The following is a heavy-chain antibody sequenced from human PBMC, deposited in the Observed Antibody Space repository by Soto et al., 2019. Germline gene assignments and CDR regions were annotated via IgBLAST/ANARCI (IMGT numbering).Heavy chain of an antibody. V-gene: IGHV1-8*01. CDR1: GYTFTSYD. Sequence: QVHLVQSGAEVKKPGASVKVSCKASGYTFTSYDINWVRQVAGQGLEWMGWMNPNSGDTAYAQEFQGRXXXSXXTXXXXXXXXXXXXXXXXXXXXXCARGLKMLRVFGLKTYYYYYMDVWGKGTX. CDR2: MNPNSGDT. J-gene: IGHJ6*03. CDR3: ARGLKMLRVFGLKTYYYYYMDV. D-gene: IGHD3-10*01.